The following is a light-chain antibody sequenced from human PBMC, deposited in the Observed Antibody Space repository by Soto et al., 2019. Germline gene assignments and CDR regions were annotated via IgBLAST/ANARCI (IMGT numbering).Light chain of an antibody. Sequence: EVVMTQSPGTLSVSPGERATLSCRAGQSISFNLAWYQLKPGQVPSLLIYGASTRATGVPARFSGSGSGTDFTLTISSLQSADFAVYYCQQYNHWPWTFGQGTKVEIK. CDR1: QSISFN. V-gene: IGKV3-15*01. CDR3: QQYNHWPWT. J-gene: IGKJ1*01. CDR2: GAS.